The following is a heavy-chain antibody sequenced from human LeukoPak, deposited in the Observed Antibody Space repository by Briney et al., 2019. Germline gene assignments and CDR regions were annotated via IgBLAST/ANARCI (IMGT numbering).Heavy chain of an antibody. Sequence: PGGSLRLSCAASGFTFSSHFVHWVRQAPGKGLDWVTTISYDGSIQYYSDSVKGRFTISRDNSKNTLYLQMNSLKPEDTAMYYCARERGEGRTRNFDYWGQGTLVTVSS. V-gene: IGHV3-30-3*01. CDR1: GFTFSSHF. J-gene: IGHJ4*02. CDR2: ISYDGSIQ. CDR3: ARERGEGRTRNFDY. D-gene: IGHD3-16*01.